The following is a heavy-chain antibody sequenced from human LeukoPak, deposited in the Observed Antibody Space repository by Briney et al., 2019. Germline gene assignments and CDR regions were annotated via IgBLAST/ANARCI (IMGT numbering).Heavy chain of an antibody. V-gene: IGHV1-18*01. CDR3: ARGIRSPLFDY. D-gene: IGHD3-16*01. J-gene: IGHJ4*02. CDR1: GYTFTHYG. CDR2: INTYNGDT. Sequence: ASVKVSCKASGYTFTHYGITWVRQAPGQGLAWMGWINTYNGDTKCAQKLRGRVTMTTDTSTSTAFMELRSLRSDDSAVYHCARGIRSPLFDYWGLGTLVTVSP.